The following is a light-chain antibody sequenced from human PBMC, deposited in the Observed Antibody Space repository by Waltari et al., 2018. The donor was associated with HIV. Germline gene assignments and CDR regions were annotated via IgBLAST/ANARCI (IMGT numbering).Light chain of an antibody. J-gene: IGLJ1*01. CDR3: CSYAGTTDFFV. Sequence: QSALTHQPSVSGSLGQSITISTNGTRGNIGHYNHVPWYQQPPGKAPKLFIYEGTRRPSGISSRFSASKSDNTASLTISGLQAEDEAAYFCCSYAGTTDFFVFGGGT. CDR1: RGNIGHYNH. CDR2: EGT. V-gene: IGLV2-23*01.